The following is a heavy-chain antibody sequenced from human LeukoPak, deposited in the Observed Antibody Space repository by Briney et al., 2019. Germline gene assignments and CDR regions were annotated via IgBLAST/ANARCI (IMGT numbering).Heavy chain of an antibody. CDR1: GFTFSTYS. J-gene: IGHJ6*02. V-gene: IGHV3-21*01. D-gene: IGHD3-3*01. Sequence: GGSLRLSCAASGFTFSTYSMNWVRQAPGKGLEWVSSISSSSYIYYADSVKGRFTISRDNAKNSLSLQMTSLRAEDTAVYYCARDGDYDFWSAYYTGGYYYYYYGMDVWGQGTTVTVSS. CDR3: ARDGDYDFWSAYYTGGYYYYYYGMDV. CDR2: ISSSSYI.